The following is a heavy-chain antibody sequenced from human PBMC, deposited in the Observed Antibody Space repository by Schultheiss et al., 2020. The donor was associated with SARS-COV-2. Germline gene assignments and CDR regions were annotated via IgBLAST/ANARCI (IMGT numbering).Heavy chain of an antibody. V-gene: IGHV3-64*04. J-gene: IGHJ6*02. D-gene: IGHD3-22*01. CDR3: ARDVYDTSGYDLIYYYYGMDV. CDR2: ISGNGGST. Sequence: GGSLRLSCSASGFTFSRYGMHWVRQAPGKGLEYVSTISGNGGSTYYADSVKGRFTISRDNSKNTLYLEMNSLRGEDTAVYYCARDVYDTSGYDLIYYYYGMDVWGQGTTVTVSS. CDR1: GFTFSRYG.